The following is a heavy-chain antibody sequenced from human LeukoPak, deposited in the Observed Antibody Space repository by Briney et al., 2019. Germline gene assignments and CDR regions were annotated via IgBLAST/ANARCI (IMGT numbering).Heavy chain of an antibody. V-gene: IGHV4-34*01. J-gene: IGHJ4*02. CDR3: ARYFHGKHWNYYFDY. D-gene: IGHD1-7*01. Sequence: SETLSLTCAVYGGSFSGYYWSWIRQPPGKGLEWIGEINHSGSTNYNPSLKSRVTISVDTSKNQFSLKLSSVTAADTAVYYCARYFHGKHWNYYFDYWGQGTLVTVSS. CDR1: GGSFSGYY. CDR2: INHSGST.